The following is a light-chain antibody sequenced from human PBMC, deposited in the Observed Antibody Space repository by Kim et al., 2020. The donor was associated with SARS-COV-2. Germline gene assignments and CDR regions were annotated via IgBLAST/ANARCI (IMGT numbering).Light chain of an antibody. CDR1: QSIGYY. J-gene: IGKJ4*01. V-gene: IGKV3-11*01. CDR2: DVS. Sequence: EIVLTQSPATLSLSPGERATLSCRASQSIGYYLAWYQQRPGQAPRLLIYDVSYRATGIPDRFSGGGSGTDFTLTIISLEPEDSAVYYCHQRSRWPLTFGGGTKVDIK. CDR3: HQRSRWPLT.